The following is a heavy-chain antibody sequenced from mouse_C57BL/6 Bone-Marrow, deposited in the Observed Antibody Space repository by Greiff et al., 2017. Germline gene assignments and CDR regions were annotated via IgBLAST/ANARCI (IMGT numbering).Heavy chain of an antibody. CDR3: ARLWLRRGYYFDY. CDR1: GYTFTSYW. CDR2: IHPNSGST. D-gene: IGHD2-2*01. V-gene: IGHV1-64*01. J-gene: IGHJ2*01. Sequence: QVQLQQPGAELVKPGASVKLSCKASGYTFTSYWMHWVKQRPGQGLEWIGMIHPNSGSTNYNEKFKSKATLTVDKSSSTAYMQLSSLTSEDSAVXYCARLWLRRGYYFDYGGKGTTLTVSS.